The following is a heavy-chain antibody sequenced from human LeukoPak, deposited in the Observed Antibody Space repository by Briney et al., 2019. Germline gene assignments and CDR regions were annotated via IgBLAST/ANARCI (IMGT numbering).Heavy chain of an antibody. J-gene: IGHJ4*01. CDR2: IIDSGYTT. Sequence: QSGGSLRLSCTVSGFTFSTYAMTWVRQAPGKGLEWVSSIIDSGYTTYYADPVKGRFTISRDTSKNPLYLQMNSLSAEDPGVYFCASQSKAGITIVRVDYWG. CDR1: GFTFSTYA. D-gene: IGHD3-10*01. V-gene: IGHV3-23*01. CDR3: ASQSKAGITIVRVDY.